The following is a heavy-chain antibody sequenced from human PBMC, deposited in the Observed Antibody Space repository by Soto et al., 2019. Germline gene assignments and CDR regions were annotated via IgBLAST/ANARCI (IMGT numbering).Heavy chain of an antibody. CDR2: IDPSDSYT. CDR3: ARPLSSGFDYYYGMDD. D-gene: IGHD6-19*01. V-gene: IGHV5-10-1*01. CDR1: GCSFTSYW. J-gene: IGHJ6*02. Sequence: GESLKICCKGSGCSFTSYWISWVRQMPGKGLEWMGRIDPSDSYTNYSPSFQGHVTISADKSISTAYLQWSSLKASDTAMYYCARPLSSGFDYYYGMDDCGQGTTVTVSS.